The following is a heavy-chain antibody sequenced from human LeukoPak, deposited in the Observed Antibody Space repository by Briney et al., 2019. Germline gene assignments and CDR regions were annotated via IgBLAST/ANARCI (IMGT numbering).Heavy chain of an antibody. CDR1: GGTFSSYA. CDR2: ISANNVNT. V-gene: IGHV1-18*01. Sequence: ASVKVSCKASGGTFSSYAITWVRQAPGQGLEWMGWISANNVNTYYSQKLRGRVTMTTDTSTSTAYMELKSLRSDDTAVYYCARDLPGGFGAFDIWGQGTMVTVSS. D-gene: IGHD3-10*01. J-gene: IGHJ3*02. CDR3: ARDLPGGFGAFDI.